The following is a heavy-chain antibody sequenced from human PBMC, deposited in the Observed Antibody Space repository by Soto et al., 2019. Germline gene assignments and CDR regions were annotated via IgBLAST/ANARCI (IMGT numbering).Heavy chain of an antibody. D-gene: IGHD4-17*01. V-gene: IGHV1-69*02. J-gene: IGHJ4*02. CDR2: IIPILGIA. CDR1: GGTFSSYT. CDR3: ARGSGYGDRSFDY. Sequence: QVQLVQSGAEVKKPGSSVKVSCKASGGTFSSYTISWVRQAPGQGLEWMGRIIPILGIANYAQKFQGRVTITADKSTSTAYMELSSLRSEDTAVYYCARGSGYGDRSFDYWGQGTLVTVSS.